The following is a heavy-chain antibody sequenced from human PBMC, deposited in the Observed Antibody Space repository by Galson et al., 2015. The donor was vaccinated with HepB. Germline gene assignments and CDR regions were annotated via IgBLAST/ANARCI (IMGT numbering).Heavy chain of an antibody. J-gene: IGHJ4*02. CDR1: GFSFNNYA. Sequence: LRLPCAASGFSFNNYAMHWVRQAPGKGLEWVAVVSFDGNRKYYADSAEGRFTISRDNSKNTFYLQMNSLRTEDTAVYYCARDRNDYGDERFDYWGQGTLGSGSS. V-gene: IGHV3-30-3*01. CDR3: ARDRNDYGDERFDY. D-gene: IGHD4-17*01. CDR2: VSFDGNRK.